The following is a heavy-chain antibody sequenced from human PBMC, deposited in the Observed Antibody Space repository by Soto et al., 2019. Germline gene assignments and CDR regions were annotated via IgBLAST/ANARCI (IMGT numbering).Heavy chain of an antibody. CDR3: TKCRSSWVESGMEV. V-gene: IGHV3-7*05. Sequence: GSLRLSCAASGFSFSSYWMSWVRQAPGKGLEWVANIKEDGSQKWYVDSVKGRFTVSRDNAKNSLYLQMNSLRTEDTALYFCTKCRSSWVESGMEVWGQGTTVTVSS. CDR1: GFSFSSYW. J-gene: IGHJ6*02. CDR2: IKEDGSQK.